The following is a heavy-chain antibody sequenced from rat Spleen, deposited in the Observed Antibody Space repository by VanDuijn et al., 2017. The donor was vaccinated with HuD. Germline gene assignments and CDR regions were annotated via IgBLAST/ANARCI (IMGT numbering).Heavy chain of an antibody. D-gene: IGHD1-6*01. V-gene: IGHV2-4*01. Sequence: QVQLKESGPGLVQPSRTLSLTCTVSGFSLGNYGVSWVRQPPGKGLEWIAAIWGGGSTHYNSLLKSRLSISRDISKSQVFLRMNSLQTEDTATYYCARDAGILRYWGQGVMVTVSS. CDR2: IWGGGST. CDR1: GFSLGNYG. CDR3: ARDAGILRY. J-gene: IGHJ2*01.